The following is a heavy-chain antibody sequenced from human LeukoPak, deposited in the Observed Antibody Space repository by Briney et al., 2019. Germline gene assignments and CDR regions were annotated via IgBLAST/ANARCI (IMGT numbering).Heavy chain of an antibody. CDR1: GFTFSSYA. V-gene: IGHV3-30-3*01. J-gene: IGHJ4*02. Sequence: GGSLGLSCAASGFTFSSYAMHWVRQAPGKGLEWVALISYDGSNKYYADSVKGRFTISRDNSKNTLYLQMNSLSPEDTAVYYCASDMSYSGYYIDYWGQGTLVTVSS. CDR2: ISYDGSNK. CDR3: ASDMSYSGYYIDY. D-gene: IGHD3-3*01.